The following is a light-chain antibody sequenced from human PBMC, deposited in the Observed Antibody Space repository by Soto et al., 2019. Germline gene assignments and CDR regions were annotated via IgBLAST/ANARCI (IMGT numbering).Light chain of an antibody. Sequence: EIVLTQSPGTLSLSPGERATLSCRASQSVSSSYLAWYQQKPGQAPRLLIYGPSTRATGIPDRFSGSGSVTDFTLTISRLEPEDFAVYYCLHYGRSPPFTFGQGTKLQIK. V-gene: IGKV3-20*01. CDR2: GPS. CDR3: LHYGRSPPFT. CDR1: QSVSSSY. J-gene: IGKJ2*01.